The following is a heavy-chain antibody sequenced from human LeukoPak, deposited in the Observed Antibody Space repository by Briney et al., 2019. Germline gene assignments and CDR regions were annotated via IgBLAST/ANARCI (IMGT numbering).Heavy chain of an antibody. CDR2: ISSSSSYI. Sequence: GGSLRLSCAASGSTFSSYSMNWVRQAPGKGLEWVSSISSSSSYIYYADSVKGRFTISRDNAKNSLYLQMNSLRAEDTAVYYCARVCTMIVVVDYWGQGTLVTVSP. J-gene: IGHJ4*02. V-gene: IGHV3-21*01. D-gene: IGHD3-22*01. CDR1: GSTFSSYS. CDR3: ARVCTMIVVVDY.